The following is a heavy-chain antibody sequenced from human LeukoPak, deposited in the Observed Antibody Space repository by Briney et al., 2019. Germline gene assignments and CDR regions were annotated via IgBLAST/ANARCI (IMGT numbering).Heavy chain of an antibody. Sequence: GGSLRLSCAASGFTFSSYGMHWVRQVPGKGLEWVAFISSRGTSTFYAESVKGRFTISRDTGKKSLDLQMTSLRVEDTAAYYCVRGTDCSATTCYPLSAFDYWGQGTLVTVSS. J-gene: IGHJ4*02. CDR2: ISSRGTST. CDR3: VRGTDCSATTCYPLSAFDY. V-gene: IGHV3-21*04. D-gene: IGHD2-2*01. CDR1: GFTFSSYG.